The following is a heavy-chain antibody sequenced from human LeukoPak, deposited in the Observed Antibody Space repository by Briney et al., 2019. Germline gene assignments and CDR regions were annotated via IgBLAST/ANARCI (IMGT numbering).Heavy chain of an antibody. Sequence: PGGSLRLSCAASGFTFSSYWMSWVRQAPGRGLEWVANIKQDGSEKYYVDSVKGRFTISRNNAKNLLYLQMNSLRAEDTAVYYCARGAVFPGASSPEDYWGQGTLVTVSS. CDR1: GFTFSSYW. D-gene: IGHD6-6*01. CDR2: IKQDGSEK. V-gene: IGHV3-7*01. CDR3: ARGAVFPGASSPEDY. J-gene: IGHJ4*02.